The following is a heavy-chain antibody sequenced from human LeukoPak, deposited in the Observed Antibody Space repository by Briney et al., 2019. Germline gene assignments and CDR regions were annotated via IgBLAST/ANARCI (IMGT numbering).Heavy chain of an antibody. V-gene: IGHV4-38-2*02. CDR3: ARSLRYYYGSGSYLGMFDP. J-gene: IGHJ5*02. CDR2: INHSGST. D-gene: IGHD3-10*01. Sequence: SSETLSLTCTVSGYSISSGYYWSWIRQPPGKGLEWIGEINHSGSTNYNPSLKSRVTISVDTSKNQFSLKLSSVTAADTAVYYCARSLRYYYGSGSYLGMFDPWGQGTLVTVSS. CDR1: GYSISSGYY.